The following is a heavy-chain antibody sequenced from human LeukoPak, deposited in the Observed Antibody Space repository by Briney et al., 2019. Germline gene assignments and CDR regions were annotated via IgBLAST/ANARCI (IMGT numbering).Heavy chain of an antibody. Sequence: GGSLRLSCAASGFTLSNYGMHWVRRAPGKGLEWVAFIRYDGRNKYYADSVKGRFTISRDNSKNTLCLQMNSLRAEDTAVYYCAKEIWPTVTTPGHTHFDYWGQGTLVTVSS. CDR3: AKEIWPTVTTPGHTHFDY. CDR1: GFTLSNYG. CDR2: IRYDGRNK. V-gene: IGHV3-30*02. J-gene: IGHJ4*02. D-gene: IGHD4-17*01.